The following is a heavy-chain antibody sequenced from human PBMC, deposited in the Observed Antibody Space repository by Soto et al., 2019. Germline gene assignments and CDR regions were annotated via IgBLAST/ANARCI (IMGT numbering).Heavy chain of an antibody. Sequence: GAAVMVSCKTSGCTFIRNAVHWVRQAPGQRLEWMGWINVGNGNAKYSQKFEGRVTISRDTSASTVYMELSSLTSEDTALYYCARSPKQWLALYYFDYWGQGTLVTVSS. D-gene: IGHD6-19*01. CDR3: ARSPKQWLALYYFDY. CDR1: GCTFIRNA. J-gene: IGHJ4*02. V-gene: IGHV1-3*01. CDR2: INVGNGNA.